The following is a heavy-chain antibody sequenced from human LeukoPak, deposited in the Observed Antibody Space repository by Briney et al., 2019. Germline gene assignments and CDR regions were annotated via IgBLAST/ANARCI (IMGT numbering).Heavy chain of an antibody. V-gene: IGHV4-59*01. J-gene: IGHJ3*02. CDR1: GGSISSYY. Sequence: SETLSLTCTVSGGSISSYYWSWIRQPPGKGLEWIGYIYYSGGTNYNPSLKSRVTISVDTSKNQFSLKLSSVTAADTAVYYCARDIDQGSNDAFDIWGQGTMVTVSS. CDR3: ARDIDQGSNDAFDI. D-gene: IGHD1-26*01. CDR2: IYYSGGT.